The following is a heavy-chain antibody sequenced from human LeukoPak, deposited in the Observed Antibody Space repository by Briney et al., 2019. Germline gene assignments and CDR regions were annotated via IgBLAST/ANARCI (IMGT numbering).Heavy chain of an antibody. V-gene: IGHV3-9*01. CDR2: ISWNSDTI. CDR3: ARELLWFGELLSKSGAPDRYGMDV. Sequence: GRSLRLSCVASGFTFDDYAMYWVRHVPGKGLEWVSGISWNSDTIDYVDTVKGRFTISRDNAKNSLYLQMNSLRAEDTAVHYCARELLWFGELLSKSGAPDRYGMDVWGQGTTVTVSS. D-gene: IGHD3-10*01. CDR1: GFTFDDYA. J-gene: IGHJ6*02.